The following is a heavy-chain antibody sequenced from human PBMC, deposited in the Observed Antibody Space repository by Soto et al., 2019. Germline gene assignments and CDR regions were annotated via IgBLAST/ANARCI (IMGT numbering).Heavy chain of an antibody. CDR2: VYYSGFT. CDR1: GGSISSYN. V-gene: IGHV4-59*01. D-gene: IGHD3-22*01. J-gene: IGHJ3*02. CDR3: ARDPDADYFGSSALDI. Sequence: LSLTCTVSGGSISSYNWNWVRQSPDKGLEWIACVYYSGFTSYNPSLKSRLTTSVDTSKNQVSLNLTSVTSADTAVYFCARDPDADYFGSSALDIWGPGTRVTVSS.